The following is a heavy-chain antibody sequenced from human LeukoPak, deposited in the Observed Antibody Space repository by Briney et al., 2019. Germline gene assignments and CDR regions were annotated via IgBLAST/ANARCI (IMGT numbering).Heavy chain of an antibody. CDR1: GFTFNSAG. CDR2: INKTGTTT. J-gene: IGHJ4*02. CDR3: VEERGNSGWSPFDF. Sequence: SGGSLRLSCSASGFTFNSAGMHWVRQAPGKGLGYISSINKTGTTTYYADSAKGRFTISRDNSKNTLYLQMTSLRIEDTAIYYCVEERGNSGWSPFDFWGQGTLVTVSS. D-gene: IGHD6-19*01. V-gene: IGHV3-64D*06.